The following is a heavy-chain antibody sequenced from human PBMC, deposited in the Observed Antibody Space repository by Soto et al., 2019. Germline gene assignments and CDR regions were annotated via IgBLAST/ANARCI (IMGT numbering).Heavy chain of an antibody. V-gene: IGHV3-33*01. Sequence: QVQLVESGGGVVQPGRSLRLSCAASGFTFSSYGMHWVRQAPGKGLEWVAVIWYDGRNKYYADSVKGRFTISRDNSKNTLYLQRSSLRAEDTAVYYCARGRRYSSGWTSLGYFDYWGQGTLVTVSS. CDR3: ARGRRYSSGWTSLGYFDY. J-gene: IGHJ4*02. CDR1: GFTFSSYG. CDR2: IWYDGRNK. D-gene: IGHD6-19*01.